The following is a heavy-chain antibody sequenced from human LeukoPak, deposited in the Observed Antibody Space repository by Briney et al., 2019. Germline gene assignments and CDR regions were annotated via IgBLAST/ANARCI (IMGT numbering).Heavy chain of an antibody. CDR2: INPSGGST. J-gene: IGHJ4*02. CDR3: ARGLMAAEGDFDY. V-gene: IGHV1-46*01. CDR1: GGTFSSYA. Sequence: ASVKVSCKASGGTFSSYAISWVRQAPGQGLEWMGIINPSGGSTSYAQKFQGRVTMTRDTSTSTVYMELSSLRSEDTAVYYCARGLMAAEGDFDYWGQGTLVTVSS. D-gene: IGHD5-24*01.